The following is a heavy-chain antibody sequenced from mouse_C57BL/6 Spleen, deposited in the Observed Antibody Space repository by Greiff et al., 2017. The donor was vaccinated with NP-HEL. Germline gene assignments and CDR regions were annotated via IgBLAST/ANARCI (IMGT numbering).Heavy chain of an antibody. J-gene: IGHJ1*03. Sequence: DVKLVESGGDLVKPGGSLKLSCAASGFTFSSYGMSWVRQTPDKRLEWVATISSGGSYTYYPDSVKGRFTFSRDNATNTLYLQMSSLKSEDTAMYYCARHGYYGSSPWYFDVWGTGTTVTVSS. V-gene: IGHV5-6*02. CDR3: ARHGYYGSSPWYFDV. CDR2: ISSGGSYT. CDR1: GFTFSSYG. D-gene: IGHD1-1*01.